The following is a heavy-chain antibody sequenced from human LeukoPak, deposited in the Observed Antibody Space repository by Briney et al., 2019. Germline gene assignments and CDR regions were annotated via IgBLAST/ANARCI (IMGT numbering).Heavy chain of an antibody. CDR1: GFTFSSYW. D-gene: IGHD3-10*01. Sequence: GGSLRLSCAASGFTFSSYWMSWVRQAPGKGLEWVANIKQDGSEKYYVDSVKGRFTISRDNAKNSLYLQMNSLRAEDTAVYYCARGHYYYDSGSSFLKRGVSVFDIWGQGTMVTVSS. J-gene: IGHJ3*02. V-gene: IGHV3-7*01. CDR3: ARGHYYYDSGSSFLKRGVSVFDI. CDR2: IKQDGSEK.